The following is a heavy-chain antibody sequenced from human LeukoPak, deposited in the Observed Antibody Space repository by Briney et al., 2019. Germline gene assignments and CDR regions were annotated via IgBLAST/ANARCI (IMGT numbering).Heavy chain of an antibody. D-gene: IGHD6-19*01. J-gene: IGHJ4*02. CDR1: GYTFTTYY. CDR2: INPSGGST. V-gene: IGHV1-46*01. CDR3: ARDSSGWYWS. Sequence: ASVTVSCKASGYTFTTYYMHWVRQAPGQGLEWMGIINPSGGSTSYAQKFQGRVIMTRDTSTSTVYMELNSLRAEDTGVYYCARDSSGWYWSWGQGTLVTVSS.